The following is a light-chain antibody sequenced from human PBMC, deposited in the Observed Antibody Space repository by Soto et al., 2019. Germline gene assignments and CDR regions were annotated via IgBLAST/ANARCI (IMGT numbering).Light chain of an antibody. J-gene: IGKJ2*01. CDR1: RSVSSSS. V-gene: IGKV3-20*01. CDR2: GAS. CDR3: QHYGTSPPYT. Sequence: EIVLTQSPCTLSLSPGERATLSCRASRSVSSSSLAWYQQKPGQAPRLLIRGASTRATGIPDRFSGSGSGTDFTLIISRLEPEDFAVYFCQHYGTSPPYTFAQGTKLEIK.